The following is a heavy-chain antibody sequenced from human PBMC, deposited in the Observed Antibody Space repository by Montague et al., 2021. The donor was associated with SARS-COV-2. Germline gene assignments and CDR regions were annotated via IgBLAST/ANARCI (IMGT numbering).Heavy chain of an antibody. CDR2: IYNGGTT. CDR3: ATRTRYPQNDFGF. CDR1: GASIRNSDYS. J-gene: IGHJ4*02. V-gene: IGHV4-39*01. D-gene: IGHD2-15*01. Sequence: SETLSLTCTVSGASIRNSDYSWGWVRQPPGKGLEWIGNIYNGGTTFYNPSLKSRVTISVDTSKNQFSLKLSSVTAADTAVYYCATRTRYPQNDFGFWGQGTLVTVSS.